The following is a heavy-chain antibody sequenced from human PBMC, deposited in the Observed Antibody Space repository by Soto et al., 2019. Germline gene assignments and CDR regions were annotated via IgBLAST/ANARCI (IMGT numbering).Heavy chain of an antibody. J-gene: IGHJ1*01. CDR1: GFTFNSYS. CDR3: ARDTYDDQRYFPH. Sequence: GGSLRLSCAASGFTFNSYSMNWIRQAPGKGLEWVSFISSTSSYIYYADSVKGRFTISRDSSKNSVYLQMNSLRAEDTAVYYCARDTYDDQRYFPHWGQGTLVTVSS. V-gene: IGHV3-21*01. D-gene: IGHD3-22*01. CDR2: ISSTSSYI.